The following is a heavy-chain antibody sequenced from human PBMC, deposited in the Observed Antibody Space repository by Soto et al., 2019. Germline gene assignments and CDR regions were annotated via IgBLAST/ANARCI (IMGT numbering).Heavy chain of an antibody. Sequence: GGSLRLSCAASGFTFSSYSMNWVRQAPGKGLEWVSSISSSSSYIYYADSVKGRFTISRDNAKNSLYLQMNSLRAEDTAVYYCARVGQRGDAFDIWGQGTMVTVSS. J-gene: IGHJ3*02. V-gene: IGHV3-21*04. CDR2: ISSSSSYI. CDR3: ARVGQRGDAFDI. CDR1: GFTFSSYS.